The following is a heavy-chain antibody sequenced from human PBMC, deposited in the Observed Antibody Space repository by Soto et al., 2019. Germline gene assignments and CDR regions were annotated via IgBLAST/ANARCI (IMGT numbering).Heavy chain of an antibody. CDR1: GFTVSSNY. Sequence: EVQLMESGGGLVQPGGSLRLSCAASGFTVSSNYMSWVRQAPGKGLEWVSVIYSGSSTYYADSVKGRFTVSRDNSKNTLYLQMTSVRAEDTAVYYCARGRYGSGSYSLDYWGQGTLVTVSS. D-gene: IGHD3-10*01. CDR2: IYSGSST. CDR3: ARGRYGSGSYSLDY. J-gene: IGHJ4*02. V-gene: IGHV3-66*01.